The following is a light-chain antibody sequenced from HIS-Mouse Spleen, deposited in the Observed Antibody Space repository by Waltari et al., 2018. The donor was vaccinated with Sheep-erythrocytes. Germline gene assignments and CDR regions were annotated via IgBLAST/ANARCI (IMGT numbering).Light chain of an antibody. Sequence: QSALTQPRSVSGSPGQSVTISCTGTSSDVGGYNYVSWYQQHPGKAPKLMIYDVSKRASGVPDRFAGSKSRDPASLTISGLQAEDEADYYCCSYAGSYNHVFATGTKVTVL. CDR1: SSDVGGYNY. J-gene: IGLJ1*01. V-gene: IGLV2-11*01. CDR2: DVS. CDR3: CSYAGSYNHV.